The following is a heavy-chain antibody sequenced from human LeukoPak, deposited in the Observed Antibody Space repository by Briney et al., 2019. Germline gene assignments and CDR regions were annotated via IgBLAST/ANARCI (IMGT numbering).Heavy chain of an antibody. Sequence: ASVKVSCKASGYTFTGYYIHWVRQAPGQGLEWMGIINPSGGSTSYAQKFQGRVTMTRYTSTSTVYMELSSLRSEDTAVYYCARDTAMALDYWGQGTLVTVSS. CDR2: INPSGGST. CDR1: GYTFTGYY. D-gene: IGHD5-18*01. CDR3: ARDTAMALDY. J-gene: IGHJ4*02. V-gene: IGHV1-46*01.